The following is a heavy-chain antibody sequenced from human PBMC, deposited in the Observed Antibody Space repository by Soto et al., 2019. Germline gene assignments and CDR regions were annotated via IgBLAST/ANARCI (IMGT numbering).Heavy chain of an antibody. V-gene: IGHV3-23*01. J-gene: IGHJ4*02. Sequence: EVQLLDSGGGLVQPGGSLRLSCAASGLTFSSYAMSWVRQAPGKGLEWVSGISAGGDYTVYADSVKGRFTISRDNSKNTLYLQMNSLRAEDTALYYCAKGVGGLTGYYTRIFDYWGQGTLVTVSS. CDR2: ISAGGDYT. CDR1: GLTFSSYA. CDR3: AKGVGGLTGYYTRIFDY. D-gene: IGHD3-9*01.